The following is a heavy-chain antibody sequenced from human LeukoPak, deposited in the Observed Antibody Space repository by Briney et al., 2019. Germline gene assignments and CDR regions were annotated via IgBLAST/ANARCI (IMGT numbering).Heavy chain of an antibody. CDR3: AKDGYYYDSSGYSLR. J-gene: IGHJ4*02. D-gene: IGHD3-22*01. CDR1: GFSFSSYA. Sequence: PGGSLRLSCAASGFSFSSYAMNWVRQAPGKGLEWVSNTGSSGGGTYYADSVKGRFTISRDTAKNSLYLQMNSLRAEDTAVYYCAKDGYYYDSSGYSLRWGQGTLVTVSS. CDR2: TGSSGGGT. V-gene: IGHV3-23*01.